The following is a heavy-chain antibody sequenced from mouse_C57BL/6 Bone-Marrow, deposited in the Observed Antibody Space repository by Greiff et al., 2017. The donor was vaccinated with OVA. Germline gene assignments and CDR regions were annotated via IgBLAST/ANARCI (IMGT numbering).Heavy chain of an antibody. D-gene: IGHD1-1*01. Sequence: EVKLEESGGDLVKPGGSLKLSCAASGFTFSSYGMSWVRQTPDKRLEWVATISSGGSYYYYTDSVKGRFTISRDNAKNTLYLQMSSLKSEDTAMYYCARHGDYGSFFDYWGQGTTLTVSS. CDR2: ISSGGSYY. CDR1: GFTFSSYG. CDR3: ARHGDYGSFFDY. V-gene: IGHV5-6*02. J-gene: IGHJ2*01.